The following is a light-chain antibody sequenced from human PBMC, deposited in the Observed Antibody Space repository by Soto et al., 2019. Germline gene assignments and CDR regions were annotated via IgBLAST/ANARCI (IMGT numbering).Light chain of an antibody. Sequence: DIQMTQSPSSLSASVGDRITISCRAGQDISHYLAWYQQRPGKVPKLLIHAASTLQSGSPSRFSGSGSGTHFTLTISGLQPKYVATSYCQKYNSSPWTFGQGTKVEIK. CDR2: AAS. CDR1: QDISHY. V-gene: IGKV1-27*01. J-gene: IGKJ1*01. CDR3: QKYNSSPWT.